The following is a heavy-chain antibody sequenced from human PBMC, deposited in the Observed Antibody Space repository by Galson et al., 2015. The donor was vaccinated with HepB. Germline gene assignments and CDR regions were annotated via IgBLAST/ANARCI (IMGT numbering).Heavy chain of an antibody. V-gene: IGHV3-66*02. CDR2: IYSGGST. D-gene: IGHD3-10*01. CDR3: ARDRLWFGKLDAFDI. Sequence: SLRLSCAASGFTVSSNYMSWVRQAPGKGLEWVSVIYSGGSTYYADSVKGRFTISRDNSKNTLYLQMNSLRAEDTAVYYCARDRLWFGKLDAFDIWGQGTMVTVSS. J-gene: IGHJ3*02. CDR1: GFTVSSNY.